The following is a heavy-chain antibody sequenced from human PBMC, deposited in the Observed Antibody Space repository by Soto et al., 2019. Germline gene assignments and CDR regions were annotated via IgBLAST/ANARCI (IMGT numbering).Heavy chain of an antibody. D-gene: IGHD2-15*01. V-gene: IGHV1-18*01. J-gene: IGHJ6*03. Sequence: ASVKVSCKASGYTFTSYGISWVRQAPGQGLEWMGWISAYNGNTNYAQKLQGRVTMTTDTSTSTAYMGLRSLRSDDTAVYYCARLSCSGGSCYSLAPTYYYYYMDVWGKGTTVTVSS. CDR1: GYTFTSYG. CDR3: ARLSCSGGSCYSLAPTYYYYYMDV. CDR2: ISAYNGNT.